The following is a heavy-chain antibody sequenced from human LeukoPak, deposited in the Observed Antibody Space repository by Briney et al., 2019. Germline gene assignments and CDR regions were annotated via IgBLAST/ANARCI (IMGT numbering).Heavy chain of an antibody. CDR2: MYYSGST. CDR1: GGSISSYY. D-gene: IGHD6-6*01. Sequence: SETLSLTCTVSGGSISSYYWTWIRQPPGKGLEWIGYMYYSGSTNYNPSLKSRVTISVDTSKNQFSLKLTSVTAADTAVYYCARRNVGSSSSAFDYWGQGTLVTVSS. J-gene: IGHJ4*02. V-gene: IGHV4-59*08. CDR3: ARRNVGSSSSAFDY.